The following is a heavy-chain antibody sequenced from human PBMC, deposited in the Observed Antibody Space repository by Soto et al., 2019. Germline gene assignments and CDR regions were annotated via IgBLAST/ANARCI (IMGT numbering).Heavy chain of an antibody. CDR1: GGTFSSYA. CDR3: ARVRQGGGYYYFDD. V-gene: IGHV1-69*01. D-gene: IGHD3-16*01. J-gene: IGHJ4*02. Sequence: QVQLVQSGAEVKKPGSSVKVSCKASGGTFSSYAISWVRQAPGQGLEWMGGIIPIFGTANYAQKVQGRVTITADEPTSTAYMELSSLGSEDTAGYYCARVRQGGGYYYFDDWGQGTLVTVSS. CDR2: IIPIFGTA.